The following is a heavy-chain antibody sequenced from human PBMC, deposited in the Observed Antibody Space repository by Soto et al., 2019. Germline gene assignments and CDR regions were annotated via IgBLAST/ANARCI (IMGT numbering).Heavy chain of an antibody. Sequence: GGSLRLSCAASGFTFSSYAMHWVRQAPGKGLEWVAVISYDGSNKYYADSVKGRFTISRDNSKNTLYLQMNSLRAEDTAVYYCARDGPWELLLLWAFDIWGQGTMVTVSS. CDR2: ISYDGSNK. CDR1: GFTFSSYA. V-gene: IGHV3-30-3*01. J-gene: IGHJ3*02. D-gene: IGHD1-26*01. CDR3: ARDGPWELLLLWAFDI.